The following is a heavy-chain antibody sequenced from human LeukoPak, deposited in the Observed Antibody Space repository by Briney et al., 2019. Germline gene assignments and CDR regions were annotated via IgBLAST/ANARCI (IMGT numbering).Heavy chain of an antibody. J-gene: IGHJ4*02. V-gene: IGHV3-30*04. Sequence: GGSLRLSCAASGFTFSTYAMNWVRQAPGKGLEWVAVISYDGRQNYYADSVKGRFTISRDNSKNTLYLQMNSLRDEDSAAYYCARVDLGPLTAGYFDPLGQGTWGTGSP. CDR3: ARVDLGPLTAGYFDP. CDR2: ISYDGRQN. D-gene: IGHD3-16*01. CDR1: GFTFSTYA.